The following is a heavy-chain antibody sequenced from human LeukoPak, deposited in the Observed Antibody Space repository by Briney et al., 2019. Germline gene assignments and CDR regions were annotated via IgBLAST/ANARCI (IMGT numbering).Heavy chain of an antibody. Sequence: ASVKVSRKASGYTFTGYYMHWVRQAPGQGLEWMGWINPNSGGTNYAQKFQGRVTMTRDTSISTAYMELSRLRSDDTAVYYCARGYSSGWYSELNFDYWGQGTLVTVSS. CDR1: GYTFTGYY. J-gene: IGHJ4*02. CDR2: INPNSGGT. CDR3: ARGYSSGWYSELNFDY. V-gene: IGHV1-2*02. D-gene: IGHD6-19*01.